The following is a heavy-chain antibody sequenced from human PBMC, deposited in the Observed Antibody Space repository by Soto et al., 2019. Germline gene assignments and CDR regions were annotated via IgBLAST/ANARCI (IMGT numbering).Heavy chain of an antibody. J-gene: IGHJ6*02. V-gene: IGHV4-59*01. D-gene: IGHD2-2*01. CDR2: IYYSGST. CDR1: GGSISSYY. Sequence: QVQLQESGPGLVKPSETLSLTCTVSGGSISSYYWSWIRQPPGKGLEWIGYIYYSGSTNYNPSLESRVTISVDTSKNQFSLKLSSVTAADTAVYYGARDLSVARGYDYYGMDVWGQGTTVTVSS. CDR3: ARDLSVARGYDYYGMDV.